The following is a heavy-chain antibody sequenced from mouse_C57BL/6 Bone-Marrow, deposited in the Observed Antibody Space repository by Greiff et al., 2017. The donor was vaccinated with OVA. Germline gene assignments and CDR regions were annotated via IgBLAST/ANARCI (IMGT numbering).Heavy chain of an antibody. V-gene: IGHV1-53*01. CDR3: ARWAGLYWYFDV. J-gene: IGHJ1*03. CDR1: GYTFTSYW. Sequence: QVQLKQPGTELVKPGASVKLSCKASGYTFTSYWMHWVKQRPGQGLEWIGNINPSNGGTNYNEKFKSKATLTVDKSSSTAYMQLSSLTSEDSAVYYCARWAGLYWYFDVWGTGTTVTVSS. CDR2: INPSNGGT. D-gene: IGHD3-3*01.